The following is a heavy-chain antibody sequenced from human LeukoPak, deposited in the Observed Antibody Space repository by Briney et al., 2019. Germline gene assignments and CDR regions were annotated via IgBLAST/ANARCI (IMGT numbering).Heavy chain of an antibody. CDR1: GGSFSGYY. J-gene: IGHJ4*02. Sequence: SETLSLTCAVYGGSFSGYYWSWIRQPPGKGLEWIGEINHSGSTNYNPSLKSRVTISVDTSKNQFSLKLSSVTAAGTAVYYCARGKWLRSSFDYWGQGTLVTVSS. CDR3: ARGKWLRSSFDY. D-gene: IGHD5-12*01. V-gene: IGHV4-34*01. CDR2: INHSGST.